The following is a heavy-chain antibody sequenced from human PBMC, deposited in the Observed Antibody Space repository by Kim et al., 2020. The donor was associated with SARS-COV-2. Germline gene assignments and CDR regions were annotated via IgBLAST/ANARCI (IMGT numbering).Heavy chain of an antibody. CDR2: ISNSGGSI. CDR3: ARQVVVYDF. CDR1: GFTFSSYA. D-gene: IGHD2-15*01. Sequence: GGSLRLSCAASGFTFSSYAMNWVRQAPGKGLEWVSYISNSGGSIFYADSVKGRFTISRDNAKNSVHLQMNSLREEDTAVYYCARQVVVYDFRGQGTLVTVSS. J-gene: IGHJ4*02. V-gene: IGHV3-48*02.